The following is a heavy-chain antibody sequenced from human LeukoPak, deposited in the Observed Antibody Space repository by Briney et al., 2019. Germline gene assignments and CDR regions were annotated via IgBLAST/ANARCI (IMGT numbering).Heavy chain of an antibody. D-gene: IGHD2-2*01. V-gene: IGHV3-21*01. Sequence: PGGSLRLSCGASGYPLSSYHMKWVRRATGKGLGWVSSISRSSLYIYYSDSMKGRFTISRDNAKNSLYLQMNSLRAEDTAVYYCAKNYCSSTSCYPYYFDYWGQGTLVTVSS. CDR2: ISRSSLYI. J-gene: IGHJ4*02. CDR3: AKNYCSSTSCYPYYFDY. CDR1: GYPLSSYH.